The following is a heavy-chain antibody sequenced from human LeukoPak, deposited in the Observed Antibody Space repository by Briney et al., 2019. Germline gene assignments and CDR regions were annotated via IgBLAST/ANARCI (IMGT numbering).Heavy chain of an antibody. Sequence: PSETLSLTCTVSGGSISSYYWSWIRQPPGKGLEWIGYIYYSGSTNYNPSLKSRVTISVDTSKNQFSLKLSSVTAADTAVYYCARGSSNWYGWFDPWGQGTLVTVSS. CDR3: ARGSSNWYGWFDP. CDR2: IYYSGST. D-gene: IGHD6-13*01. CDR1: GGSISSYY. V-gene: IGHV4-59*01. J-gene: IGHJ5*02.